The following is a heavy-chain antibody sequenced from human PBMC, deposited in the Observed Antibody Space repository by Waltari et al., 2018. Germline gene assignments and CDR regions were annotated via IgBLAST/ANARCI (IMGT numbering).Heavy chain of an antibody. D-gene: IGHD4-17*01. V-gene: IGHV1-8*03. CDR1: GYTFTSYD. CDR2: RNPNSGNT. Sequence: QVQLVQSGAEVKKPGASVKVSCKASGYTFTSYDINWVRQATGQGIEWMGWRNPNSGNTGYAKKFQGRVTITRNTSISTAYMELSSLRSEDTAVYYCARGDYGASWFDPWGQGTLVTVSS. CDR3: ARGDYGASWFDP. J-gene: IGHJ5*02.